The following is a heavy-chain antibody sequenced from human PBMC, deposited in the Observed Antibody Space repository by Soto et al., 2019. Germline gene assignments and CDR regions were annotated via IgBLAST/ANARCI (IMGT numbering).Heavy chain of an antibody. V-gene: IGHV4-30-2*01. J-gene: IGHJ4*02. CDR1: GGSISSGGYS. CDR2: IFHSGST. CDR3: AAGGGLPRYY. D-gene: IGHD4-17*01. Sequence: HQQLQESGSGLVKPSQTLSLTCAVSGGSISSGGYSWSWIRQPPGKGLEWIGYIFHSGSTYYNPSLRSRVALSVDRSKNQFSLKLSFVTAADTAVYYCAAGGGLPRYYWGQGTLVTVSS.